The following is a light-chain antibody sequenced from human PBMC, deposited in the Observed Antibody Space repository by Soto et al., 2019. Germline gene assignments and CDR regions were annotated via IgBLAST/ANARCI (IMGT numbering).Light chain of an antibody. CDR3: QQRSNWPPSIT. CDR1: QSISTN. J-gene: IGKJ5*01. V-gene: IGKV3-11*01. CDR2: DAS. Sequence: EIVLTQSPATLSLSPGERATLSCRASQSISTNVAWYQQKPGRAPRLLIYDASIRATGIPARFSGSGSGTDLPLHISSLDPEDFAVYYCQQRSNWPPSITFGQGTRLEIK.